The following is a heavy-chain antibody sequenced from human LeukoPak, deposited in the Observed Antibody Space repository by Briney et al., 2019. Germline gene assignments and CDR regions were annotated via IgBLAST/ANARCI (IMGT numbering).Heavy chain of an antibody. CDR3: ARVYRRDGYNFDGFDI. D-gene: IGHD5-24*01. CDR2: INHSGNT. CDR1: GGSFSVYY. J-gene: IGHJ3*02. V-gene: IGHV4-34*01. Sequence: SETLSLTCAVYGGSFSVYYWSWIRQPPGNGLEWIGEINHSGNTNYNPSLKSRVTISVDTSKNQFSLKLSSVTAADTAVYYCARVYRRDGYNFDGFDIWGQGTTVTVSS.